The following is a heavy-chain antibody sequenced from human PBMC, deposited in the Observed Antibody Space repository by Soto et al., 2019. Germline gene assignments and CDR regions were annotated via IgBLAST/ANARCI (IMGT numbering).Heavy chain of an antibody. CDR2: ISSSSSYT. D-gene: IGHD6-19*01. CDR1: GFTFSDYY. J-gene: IGHJ6*02. V-gene: IGHV3-11*06. Sequence: GGSLRLSCAASGFTFSDYYMSWIRQAPGKGLEWVSYISSSSSYTNYADSVKGRFTISRDNAKNTLYLQMSSLRAEDTAVYYCVKDGSSGWPYFYDMDVWGQGTTVTVSS. CDR3: VKDGSSGWPYFYDMDV.